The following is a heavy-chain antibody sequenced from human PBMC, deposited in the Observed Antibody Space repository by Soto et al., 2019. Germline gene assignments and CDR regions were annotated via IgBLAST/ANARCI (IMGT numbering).Heavy chain of an antibody. V-gene: IGHV4-39*01. Sequence: QLHLQESGPGLLKPSETLSLTCTVSGGSISRSSYYWGWIRQPPGKGLEWIGSIYYSGSPYYNPSLKSRVTISVDTSRNQFSLNLTSVTAADTAVYYCARPMVAVNSGAFDIWGQGTVVAVSS. CDR1: GGSISRSSYY. CDR3: ARPMVAVNSGAFDI. J-gene: IGHJ3*02. CDR2: IYYSGSP. D-gene: IGHD2-8*01.